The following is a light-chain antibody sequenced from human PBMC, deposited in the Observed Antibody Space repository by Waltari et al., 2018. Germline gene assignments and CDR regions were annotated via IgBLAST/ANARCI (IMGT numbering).Light chain of an antibody. J-gene: IGLJ1*01. Sequence: QSVLTQPSSVSAAPGPQVTISCSGDTSNLGTRFVSRYQHPPGAAPKFVLFDNNRRPPGTPDRFSGSKSGTSATLVITGLQPGDEADYYCGAWDGRLSAYVFGSGTRVTVL. CDR3: GAWDGRLSAYV. CDR2: DNN. V-gene: IGLV1-51*01. CDR1: TSNLGTRF.